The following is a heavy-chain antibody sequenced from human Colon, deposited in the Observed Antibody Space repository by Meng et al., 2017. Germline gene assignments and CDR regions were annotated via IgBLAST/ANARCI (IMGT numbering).Heavy chain of an antibody. CDR2: VYHSGST. D-gene: IGHD2/OR15-2a*01. CDR1: GDSIRSSNW. CDR3: ARVIYASGNMAHLDY. Sequence: QVQLQESGPGLVKTSGTLSLTCAVSGDSIRSSNWWSWVRQPPGRGLEWIGEVYHSGSTNYNPSLKNRVTMTVDKSKNEFSLTLSSVTAADTAFYYCARVIYASGNMAHLDYWGPGTLVTVSS. V-gene: IGHV4-4*02. J-gene: IGHJ4*02.